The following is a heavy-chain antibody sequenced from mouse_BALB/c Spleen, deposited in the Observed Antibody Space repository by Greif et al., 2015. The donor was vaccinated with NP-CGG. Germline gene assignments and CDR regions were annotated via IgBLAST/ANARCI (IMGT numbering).Heavy chain of an antibody. CDR3: ARGVAYYRPSYAMDY. V-gene: IGHV1-7*01. D-gene: IGHD2-14*01. CDR2: INPSTGYT. CDR1: GYTFTSYW. Sequence: QVQLKQSGAELAKPGASVKMSCKASGYTFTSYWMHWVKQRPGQGLEWIGYINPSTGYTEYNQKFKDKATLTADKSSSTAYMQLSSLTSEDSAVYYCARGVAYYRPSYAMDYWGQGTSVTVSS. J-gene: IGHJ4*01.